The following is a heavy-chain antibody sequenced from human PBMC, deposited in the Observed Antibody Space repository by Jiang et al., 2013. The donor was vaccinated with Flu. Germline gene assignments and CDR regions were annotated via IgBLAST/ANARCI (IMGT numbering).Heavy chain of an antibody. D-gene: IGHD3-3*01. CDR3: ARGSPYYDFWSGYWNY. CDR2: IYSGGST. J-gene: IGHJ4*02. CDR1: GFTVSSNY. Sequence: QLVESGGGLIQPGGSLRLSCAASGFTVSSNYMSWVRQAPGKGLEWVSVIYSGGSTYYADSVKGRFTISRDNSKNTLYLQMNSLRAEDTAVYYCARGSPYYDFWSGYWNYWGQGTLVTVSS. V-gene: IGHV3-53*01.